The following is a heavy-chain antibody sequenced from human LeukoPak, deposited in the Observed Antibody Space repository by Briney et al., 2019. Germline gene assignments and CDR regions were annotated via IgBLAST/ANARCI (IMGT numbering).Heavy chain of an antibody. Sequence: SETLSLTCSVSGGSVSTFYWGWIRQPPGKGLEWIGSIYHSGSTYYNPSLKSRVTISIDTSKNQFSLKLRSVTAADTAVYYCARHLPGYSNTWPGPWGQGTLVTVSS. CDR2: IYHSGST. J-gene: IGHJ5*02. D-gene: IGHD2-2*01. V-gene: IGHV4-39*01. CDR1: GGSVSTFY. CDR3: ARHLPGYSNTWPGP.